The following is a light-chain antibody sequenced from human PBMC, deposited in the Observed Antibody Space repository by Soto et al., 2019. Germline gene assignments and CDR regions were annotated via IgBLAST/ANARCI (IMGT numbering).Light chain of an antibody. V-gene: IGLV2-14*01. CDR1: TSEVGGYDY. J-gene: IGLJ2*01. Sequence: QSALTQPASVSGSPGQSITISCTVTTSEVGGYDYVSWYQQHPGQAPKLLIYEVKKRPSGVSNRFSGSKSGNTAYLTISGPQALDEADYYSNSYPDSSTLDVIFGGGTKLTVL. CDR2: EVK. CDR3: NSYPDSSTLDVI.